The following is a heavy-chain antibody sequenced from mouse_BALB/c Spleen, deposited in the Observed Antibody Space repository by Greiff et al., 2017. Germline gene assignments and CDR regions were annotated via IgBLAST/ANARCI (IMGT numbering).Heavy chain of an antibody. V-gene: IGHV5-17*02. CDR2: ISSGSSTI. D-gene: IGHD2-14*01. CDR1: GFTFSSFG. Sequence: EVMLVESGGGLVQPGGSRKLSCAASGFTFSSFGMHWVRQAPEKGLEWVAYISSGSSTIYYADTVKGRFTISRDNPKNTLFLQMTSLRSEDTAMYYCARGRYDVAYWGQGTLVTVSA. J-gene: IGHJ3*01. CDR3: ARGRYDVAY.